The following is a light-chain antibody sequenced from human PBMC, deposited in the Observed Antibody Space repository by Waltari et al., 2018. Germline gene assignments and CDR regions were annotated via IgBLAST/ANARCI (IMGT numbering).Light chain of an antibody. CDR2: GAS. CDR3: HQYNNWPRT. Sequence: EIVMTQSPATLSVSPGERATLSFRASQSVSSKLAWYQQKPGQAPRLLIYGASTRATGIPARFSGSGSGTEFTLTISSLQSEDFAVYYCHQYNNWPRTFGQGTKVEIK. CDR1: QSVSSK. V-gene: IGKV3-15*01. J-gene: IGKJ1*01.